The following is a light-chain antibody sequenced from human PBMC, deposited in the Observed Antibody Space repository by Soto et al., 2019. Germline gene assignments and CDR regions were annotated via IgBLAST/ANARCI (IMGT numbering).Light chain of an antibody. J-gene: IGKJ5*01. CDR3: QHYDHLPIT. V-gene: IGKV1-33*01. CDR2: DAS. CDR1: QDITNY. Sequence: DIQMTQSPSSLSASVGDRVTITCQASQDITNYLNWYQQKPGRAPRLLLYDASSLETGVPSRFSGSGSGTDFTLTISSLQPEDVATYYCQHYDHLPITFGQGTRLEMK.